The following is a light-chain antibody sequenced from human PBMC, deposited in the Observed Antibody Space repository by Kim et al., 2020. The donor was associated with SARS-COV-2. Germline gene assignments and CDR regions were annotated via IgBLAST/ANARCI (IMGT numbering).Light chain of an antibody. V-gene: IGKV1D-13*01. J-gene: IGKJ4*01. CDR3: QQFNNYPSLT. CDR2: DAS. CDR1: QGISSA. Sequence: AIQLTQSPSSLSASVGDRVTITCRASQGISSALAWYQQKPGKAPKLLIYDASSLESGVPSRFSGSGSGTDFTLTISSLQPEDFATYYCQQFNNYPSLTFGGGTKLEIK.